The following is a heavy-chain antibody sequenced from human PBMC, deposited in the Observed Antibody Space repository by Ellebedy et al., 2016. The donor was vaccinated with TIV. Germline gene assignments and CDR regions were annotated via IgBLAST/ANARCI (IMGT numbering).Heavy chain of an antibody. CDR1: GGSFSGYY. D-gene: IGHD2-21*02. V-gene: IGHV4-34*01. CDR2: INHNGKT. J-gene: IGHJ1*01. CDR3: ARGLTYCGGDCSGYFQH. Sequence: SETLSLTCAVYGGSFSGYYWSWIRQPPGKGLEWIGEINHNGKTNYSPSLKIRVTVSVDTSKNQFSLKLSSVTAADTAVYYCARGLTYCGGDCSGYFQHWGQGTLVTVSS.